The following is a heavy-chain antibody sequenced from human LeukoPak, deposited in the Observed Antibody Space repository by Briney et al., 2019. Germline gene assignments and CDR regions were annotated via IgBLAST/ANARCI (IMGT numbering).Heavy chain of an antibody. V-gene: IGHV3-7*01. CDR2: INQDGSEK. CDR1: EFTFSNYW. D-gene: IGHD1-7*01. CDR3: AREIKTNYYFDY. J-gene: IGHJ4*02. Sequence: GGSLRLSCAASEFTFSNYWMSWVRQAPGKGLEWVANINQDGSEKYYVDSVKGRFTISRDNAKNSLYLQMNSLRAEDTAVYYCAREIKTNYYFDYWGQGTLVTVSS.